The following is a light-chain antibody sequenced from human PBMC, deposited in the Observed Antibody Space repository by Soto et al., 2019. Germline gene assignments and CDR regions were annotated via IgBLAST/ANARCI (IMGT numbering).Light chain of an antibody. Sequence: VVTQSPAPLSVSPGERATLSCTASQSVSSNLAWYQQKPGQAPRLIIYGASTRATGFPARFSGSGSGTDCTLTISSLQSEDVAVYYCQQYNNWPWTFCQGTKVDIK. CDR2: GAS. CDR1: QSVSSN. V-gene: IGKV3-15*01. CDR3: QQYNNWPWT. J-gene: IGKJ1*01.